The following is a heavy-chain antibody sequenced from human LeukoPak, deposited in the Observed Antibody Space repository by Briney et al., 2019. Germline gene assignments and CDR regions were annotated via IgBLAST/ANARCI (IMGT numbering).Heavy chain of an antibody. CDR3: ATAKVGATDIDY. Sequence: SVKVSCKAPGGTFSSYAISWVRQAPGQGLEWMGGIIPIFGTANYAQKFQGRVTITADESTSTAYMELSSLRSEDTAVYYCATAKVGATDIDYWGQGTLVTVSS. CDR2: IIPIFGTA. V-gene: IGHV1-69*13. D-gene: IGHD1-26*01. J-gene: IGHJ4*02. CDR1: GGTFSSYA.